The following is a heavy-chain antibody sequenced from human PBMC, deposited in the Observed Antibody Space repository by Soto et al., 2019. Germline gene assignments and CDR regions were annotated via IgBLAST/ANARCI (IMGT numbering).Heavy chain of an antibody. CDR2: IKSKTDGGTT. CDR3: TTSIQGRNTALDY. Sequence: PGGSLRLSCAASGFTFSNAWMNWVRQAPGKGLEWVGRIKSKTDGGTTDYAAPVKGRFTISRDDSKNTLYLQMKSLKTEDTAVYYCTTSIQGRNTALDYWGQGTLVTVSS. CDR1: GFTFSNAW. J-gene: IGHJ4*02. D-gene: IGHD5-18*01. V-gene: IGHV3-15*07.